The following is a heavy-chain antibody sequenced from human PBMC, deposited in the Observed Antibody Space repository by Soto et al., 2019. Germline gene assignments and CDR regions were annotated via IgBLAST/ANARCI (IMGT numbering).Heavy chain of an antibody. CDR3: AIRGRITMVRGGWFDP. V-gene: IGHV4-34*01. Sequence: QVQLQQWGAGLLKPSETLSLTCAVYGGSFSGYYWSWIRQPPGKGLEWIGEINHSGSTNYNPSLKSRVTISVDTSKNQFSLKLSSVTAADTAVYYCAIRGRITMVRGGWFDPWGQGTLVTVSS. J-gene: IGHJ5*02. D-gene: IGHD3-10*01. CDR2: INHSGST. CDR1: GGSFSGYY.